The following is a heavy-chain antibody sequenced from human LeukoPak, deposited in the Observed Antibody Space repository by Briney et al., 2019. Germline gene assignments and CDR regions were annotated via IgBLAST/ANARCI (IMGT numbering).Heavy chain of an antibody. CDR2: ISGSGGST. V-gene: IGHV3-23*01. CDR1: GFTFSSYA. Sequence: GGSLRLSCAASGFTFSSYATSWVRQAPGKGLEWVSAISGSGGSTYYADSVKGRFTISRDNSKNTLSLQMNSLRAEDTAIYYCAKNGDRGAYCSGGSCYPYYYYYMDVWGKGTTVTISS. CDR3: AKNGDRGAYCSGGSCYPYYYYYMDV. J-gene: IGHJ6*03. D-gene: IGHD2-15*01.